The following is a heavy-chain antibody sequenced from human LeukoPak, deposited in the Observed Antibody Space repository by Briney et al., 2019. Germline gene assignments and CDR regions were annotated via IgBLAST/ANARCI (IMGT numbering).Heavy chain of an antibody. Sequence: PGGSLRLSCAASGFTFNNYAMSWVRQAPGKGLEWVSGISGSGDSTYYADSVKGRFTISRDNSKNTLYLQMNSLRAEDTAVFYCARETGGVALYYYYYMDVWGKGTTVTVSS. J-gene: IGHJ6*03. CDR2: ISGSGDST. V-gene: IGHV3-23*01. D-gene: IGHD3-3*01. CDR3: ARETGGVALYYYYYMDV. CDR1: GFTFNNYA.